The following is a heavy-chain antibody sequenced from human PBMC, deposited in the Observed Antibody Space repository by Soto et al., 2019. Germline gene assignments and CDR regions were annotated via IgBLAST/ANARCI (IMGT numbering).Heavy chain of an antibody. CDR2: ISSSSSYI. V-gene: IGHV3-21*01. CDR1: GFTFSSYS. J-gene: IGHJ5*02. Sequence: PGGSLRLSCAASGFTFSSYSMNWVRQAPGKGLEWVSSISSSSSYIYYADSVKGRFTISRDNAKNSLYLQMNSLRAEDTAVYYCARHPESEPPRTPEFDPWGQGTLVTVSS. CDR3: ARHPESEPPRTPEFDP.